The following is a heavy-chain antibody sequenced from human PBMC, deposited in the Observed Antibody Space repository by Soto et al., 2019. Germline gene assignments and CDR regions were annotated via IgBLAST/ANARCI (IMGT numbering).Heavy chain of an antibody. D-gene: IGHD2-21*01. CDR2: IHSSGSI. J-gene: IGHJ6*02. V-gene: IGHV4-30-4*08. Sequence: QVQLQQSGPGLVKPSQTLSLTCTVSGGSMSYEYYHWTWIRQSPGKGLEWIGYIHSSGSIMYNPSSKRRVIRSEATSKIQFYLQRSCVTAADTYVYFCAREDDGGDRDYYGLEFWGQGTTVTVSS. CDR1: GGSMSYEYYH. CDR3: AREDDGGDRDYYGLEF.